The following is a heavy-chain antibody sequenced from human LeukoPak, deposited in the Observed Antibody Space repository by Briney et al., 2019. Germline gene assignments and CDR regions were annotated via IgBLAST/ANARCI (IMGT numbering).Heavy chain of an antibody. D-gene: IGHD3-22*01. CDR1: GFTFSSYE. V-gene: IGHV3-48*03. Sequence: GGSLRPSCAASGFTFSSYEMNWVRQAPGKGLEWVSYISSSGSTIYYADSVKGRFTISRDNAKNSLYLQMNSLRAEDTAVYYCARDLRYYDSSGYYLGYYGMDVWGQGTTVTVSS. CDR2: ISSSGSTI. CDR3: ARDLRYYDSSGYYLGYYGMDV. J-gene: IGHJ6*02.